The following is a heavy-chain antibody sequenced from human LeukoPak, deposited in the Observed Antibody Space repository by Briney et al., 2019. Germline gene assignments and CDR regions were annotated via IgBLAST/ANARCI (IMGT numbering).Heavy chain of an antibody. D-gene: IGHD3-3*01. Sequence: PGGSLRLSCAASGFTFSSYSMNWVRQAPGKGREWGSSISSSSSYIYYADSVKGRFTISRDNAKNSLYLQMNSLRAEDTAVYYCARRFLEWLLPDYWGQGTLVTVSS. CDR1: GFTFSSYS. J-gene: IGHJ4*02. CDR3: ARRFLEWLLPDY. CDR2: ISSSSSYI. V-gene: IGHV3-21*01.